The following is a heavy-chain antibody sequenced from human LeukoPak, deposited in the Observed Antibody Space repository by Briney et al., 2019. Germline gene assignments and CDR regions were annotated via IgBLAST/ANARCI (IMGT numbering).Heavy chain of an antibody. V-gene: IGHV3-23*01. J-gene: IGHJ4*02. D-gene: IGHD3-10*01. CDR3: AKGGGSGFFDY. Sequence: GGSLRLSCAASGFTFSSYAMSWVRQGPGKGLEWVSSISGSGGGTYYADSVKGRFTISRDNSKNTLYLQMNSLRADDTAAFYGAKGGGSGFFDYWGQGNVVTVSS. CDR1: GFTFSSYA. CDR2: ISGSGGGT.